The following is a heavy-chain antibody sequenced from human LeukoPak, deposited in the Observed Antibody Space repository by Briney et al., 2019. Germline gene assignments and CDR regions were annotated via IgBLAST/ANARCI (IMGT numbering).Heavy chain of an antibody. CDR2: IRSKACGGTT. CDR3: TRGRVAVACRPFDY. CDR1: GFTFGDYA. J-gene: IGHJ4*02. V-gene: IGHV3-49*04. D-gene: IGHD6-19*01. Sequence: GGSLRLSCTASGFTFGDYAMSWVRQAPGKGLEWVGFIRSKACGGTTEYAASVKGRFTISRDDSKSIAYLQMNSLKTEDTAVYYCTRGRVAVACRPFDYWGQGTLVTVSS.